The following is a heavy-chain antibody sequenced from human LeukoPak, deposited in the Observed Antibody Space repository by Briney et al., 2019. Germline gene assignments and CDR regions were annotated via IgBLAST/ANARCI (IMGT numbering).Heavy chain of an antibody. D-gene: IGHD5-18*01. CDR1: GFTFSIYW. CDR2: INSDATST. Sequence: GGSLRLSCAASGFTFSIYWMHWVRQAPGKGLVWVSRINSDATSTTYADSVKGRFTISRDTARNTLYLQMNSLRAEDTAVYCCARVGYSYGSYYFDYWGQGTLVTVSS. CDR3: ARVGYSYGSYYFDY. J-gene: IGHJ4*02. V-gene: IGHV3-74*01.